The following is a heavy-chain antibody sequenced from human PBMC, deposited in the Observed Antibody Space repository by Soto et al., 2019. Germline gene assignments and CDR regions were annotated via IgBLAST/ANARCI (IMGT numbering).Heavy chain of an antibody. CDR2: ISYDGSNK. Sequence: PGGSLRLSCAASGFTFSSYGMHWVRQAPGKGLEWVAVISYDGSNKYYADSVKGRFTISRDNSKNTLYLQMNSLRAEDTAVYYCAKVLSKYSSSWYGPDVDYWGQGTLVTVSS. CDR1: GFTFSSYG. CDR3: AKVLSKYSSSWYGPDVDY. D-gene: IGHD6-13*01. V-gene: IGHV3-30*18. J-gene: IGHJ4*02.